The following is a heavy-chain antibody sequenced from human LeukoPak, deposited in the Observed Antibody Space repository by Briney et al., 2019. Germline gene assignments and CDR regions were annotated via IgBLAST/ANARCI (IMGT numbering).Heavy chain of an antibody. CDR3: AREDYYDSSGYGMDV. D-gene: IGHD3-22*01. V-gene: IGHV4-4*02. J-gene: IGHJ6*02. Sequence: SGTLSLTCAVSGGSISSSNWWSWVRQPPGKGLEWIGEIYHSGSTNYNPSLKSRVTISVDKSKNQFSLKLSSVTAADTAVYYCAREDYYDSSGYGMDVWGQGTTVTVSS. CDR1: GGSISSSNW. CDR2: IYHSGST.